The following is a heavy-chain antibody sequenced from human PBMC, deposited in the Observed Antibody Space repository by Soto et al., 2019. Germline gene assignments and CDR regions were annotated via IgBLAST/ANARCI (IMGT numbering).Heavy chain of an antibody. CDR2: IHHTGST. CDR3: ARRPTGSGSSFFDY. D-gene: IGHD3-10*01. V-gene: IGHV4-31*03. CDR1: AGSITSDEYY. J-gene: IGHJ4*02. Sequence: QVQLQESGPGLVKPSQTLSLTCTVSAGSITSDEYYWNRIRYRPGKGLEWIGFIHHTGSTFYNPSLESRASISLDTSESQFSLNLASVTVADTAVYYCARRPTGSGSSFFDYWGPGTLVTVSS.